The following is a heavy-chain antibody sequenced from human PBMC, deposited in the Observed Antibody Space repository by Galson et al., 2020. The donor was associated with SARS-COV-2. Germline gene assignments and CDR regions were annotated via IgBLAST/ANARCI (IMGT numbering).Heavy chain of an antibody. D-gene: IGHD3-3*01. CDR3: ARALITTFGVVISGQDGMDV. CDR2: INLTGDST. V-gene: IGHV1-46*03. J-gene: IGHJ6*02. CDR1: GYTLSTYY. Sequence: ASVKVSCKSSGYTLSTYYIHWVRQAPGQGLEWMGIINLTGDSTSYAQKFQGRVTMTRDTSTSTVYMELTSLRPEDTAVYYCARALITTFGVVISGQDGMDVWGQGTTVTVSS.